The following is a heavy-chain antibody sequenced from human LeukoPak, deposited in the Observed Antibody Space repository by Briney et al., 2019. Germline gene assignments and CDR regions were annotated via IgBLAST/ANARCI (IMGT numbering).Heavy chain of an antibody. J-gene: IGHJ4*02. Sequence: GGSLRLSCAASGFTFSTYAMSWVRQAPGKGLEWVSGIGGSGTSTDYTDSVKGRFTIFRDNSKNTLYLQMNSLRAEDTALYYCARGGWSRPFDYWGQGTLVTVSS. CDR3: ARGGWSRPFDY. D-gene: IGHD2-15*01. V-gene: IGHV3-23*01. CDR1: GFTFSTYA. CDR2: IGGSGTST.